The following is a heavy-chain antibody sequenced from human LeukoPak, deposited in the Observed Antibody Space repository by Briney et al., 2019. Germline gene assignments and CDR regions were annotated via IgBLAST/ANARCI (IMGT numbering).Heavy chain of an antibody. CDR1: GFTFRSYE. CDR3: ARDWGYYYYYGMDV. Sequence: QSGGTLRLSYAASGFTFRSYEMNWARQAQGKGLVGVSYISSCGSTIYYADSVKGRFTIFRDNAKNSLYLQMNSLRAEDTAVYYCARDWGYYYYYGMDVWGQGTTVTVSS. J-gene: IGHJ6*02. CDR2: ISSCGSTI. V-gene: IGHV3-48*03. D-gene: IGHD3-16*01.